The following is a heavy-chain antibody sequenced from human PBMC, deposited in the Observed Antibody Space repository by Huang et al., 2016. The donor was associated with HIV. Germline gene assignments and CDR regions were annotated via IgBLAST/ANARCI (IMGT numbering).Heavy chain of an antibody. CDR2: IIPIFGKA. Sequence: QVQLVQSGAEVKKPGSSVKVSCKASGGTFSTYAISWVRQAPEQGLEWMGGIIPIFGKANYAQKFQGTVTITADEFTSTAYMELSSLRSEDTALYYCARGRTRSSLYDSYYGLDVWGQGTTVTVSS. J-gene: IGHJ6*02. CDR3: ARGRTRSSLYDSYYGLDV. D-gene: IGHD6-6*01. CDR1: GGTFSTYA. V-gene: IGHV1-69*01.